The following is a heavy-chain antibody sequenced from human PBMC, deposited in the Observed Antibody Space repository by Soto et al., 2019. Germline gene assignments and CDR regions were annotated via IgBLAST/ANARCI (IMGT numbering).Heavy chain of an antibody. V-gene: IGHV4-31*11. J-gene: IGHJ4*02. CDR3: ARSKVAGYYDATAYFDY. D-gene: IGHD3-3*01. CDR1: GASIGSGGW. CDR2: IYYSGST. Sequence: SETLSLTCAVSGASIGSGGWWSWVRQHPGKGLEWIGYIYYSGSTYYNPSLKSRVTISVDTSKNQYSLKLSSVTAADTAVYYCARSKVAGYYDATAYFDYWGQGTLVTVSS.